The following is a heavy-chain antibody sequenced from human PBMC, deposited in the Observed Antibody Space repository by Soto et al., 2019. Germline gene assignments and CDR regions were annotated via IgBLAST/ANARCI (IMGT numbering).Heavy chain of an antibody. Sequence: QVQLVQSGPDVKQPGASVKVSCKASGYPFTSYGITWVRQAPGQGLEWMGWTSTYNGNTNLAQNLQGRVIMTTDTATNTADLELRSLTSDEAACYYCARSRCCRGSSCIIDEWWGQGTQVSVSS. CDR2: TSTYNGNT. V-gene: IGHV1-18*01. CDR1: GYPFTSYG. CDR3: ARSRCCRGSSCIIDEW. D-gene: IGHD2-2*01. J-gene: IGHJ4*02.